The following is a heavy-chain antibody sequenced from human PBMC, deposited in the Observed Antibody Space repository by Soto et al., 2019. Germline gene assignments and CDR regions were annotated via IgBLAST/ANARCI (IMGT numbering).Heavy chain of an antibody. V-gene: IGHV4-30-2*01. D-gene: IGHD5-12*01. CDR1: GGSISSGGYS. CDR2: IYHSGST. Sequence: TLPLPCAVSGGSISSGGYSWSLIRQPPGKGLEWIGYIYHSGSTYYNPSLKSRVTISVDRSKNQFSLKLSSVNAADTAVYYCARVWYSGYVRFDPWGQGTLVTVSS. CDR3: ARVWYSGYVRFDP. J-gene: IGHJ5*02.